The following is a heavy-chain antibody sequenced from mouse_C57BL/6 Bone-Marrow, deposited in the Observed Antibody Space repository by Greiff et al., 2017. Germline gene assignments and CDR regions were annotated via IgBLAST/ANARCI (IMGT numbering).Heavy chain of an antibody. V-gene: IGHV5-17*01. CDR3: ATHYYGSSPRAMDY. J-gene: IGHJ4*01. Sequence: EVKLVESGGGLVKPGGSLKLSCAASGFTFSDYGMHWVRQAPEKGLEWVAYISSGSSTIYSADTVKGRFTISRDTAKNTLFLQMTGLRSEDTAMDYCATHYYGSSPRAMDYWGQGTSVTVSS. D-gene: IGHD1-1*01. CDR2: ISSGSSTI. CDR1: GFTFSDYG.